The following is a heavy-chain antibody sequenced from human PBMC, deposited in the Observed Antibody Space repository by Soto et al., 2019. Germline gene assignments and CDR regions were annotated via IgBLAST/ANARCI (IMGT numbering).Heavy chain of an antibody. J-gene: IGHJ4*02. D-gene: IGHD6-13*01. CDR3: AKDSWYFDL. V-gene: IGHV1-46*01. Sequence: ASVKVSCKASGYTFTSFYMHWVRQAPGQGLEWMGIINPSGTTTDYAQKFQGRVTMTRDTSTSTYYMELSSLTSEDTAVYYCAKDSWYFDLWSQGSQVTVSS. CDR1: GYTFTSFY. CDR2: INPSGTTT.